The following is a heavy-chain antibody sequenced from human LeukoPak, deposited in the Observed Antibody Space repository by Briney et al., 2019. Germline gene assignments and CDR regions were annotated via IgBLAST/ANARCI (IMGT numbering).Heavy chain of an antibody. D-gene: IGHD1-1*01. CDR2: IYYSGST. V-gene: IGHV4-39*07. CDR1: GGSISSSSYS. CDR3: ARLNAGTSGNWFDP. Sequence: PSETLSLTCTVSGGSISSSSYSWGWIRQPPGKGLEWIGSIYYSGSTYYNPSLKSRVTISVDTSKNQFSLKLSSVTAADTAVYYCARLNAGTSGNWFDPWGQGTLVTVSS. J-gene: IGHJ5*02.